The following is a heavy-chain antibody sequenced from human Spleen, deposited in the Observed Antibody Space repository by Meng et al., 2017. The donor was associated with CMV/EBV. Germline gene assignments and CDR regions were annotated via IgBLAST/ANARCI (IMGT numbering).Heavy chain of an antibody. V-gene: IGHV1-18*01. D-gene: IGHD6-6*01. J-gene: IGHJ4*02. Sequence: CKDSGYTFIDSGITWVRQAPGQALEWMGWISPYNRNTTSAPRLQGRVTMTADTSTTTAYMMLRSLTSDDTAVYYCARLDYSTSSCGHWGQGTLVTVSS. CDR3: ARLDYSTSSCGH. CDR2: ISPYNRNT. CDR1: GYTFIDSG.